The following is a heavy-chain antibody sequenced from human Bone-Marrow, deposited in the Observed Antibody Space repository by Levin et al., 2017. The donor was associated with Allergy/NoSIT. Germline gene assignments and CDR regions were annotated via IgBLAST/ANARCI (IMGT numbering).Heavy chain of an antibody. V-gene: IGHV3-21*01. Sequence: LSLTCAASGFSFSDYSMNWVRQAPGKGLEFVSSITSTSTFIYYADSVKGRFNVSRDNAKNSLFLQMNSLRGEDTAVYFCAKDVSRRSLRGRPTMHSYLYYMDVWGKGTTVTVSS. D-gene: IGHD1/OR15-1a*01. CDR3: AKDVSRRSLRGRPTMHSYLYYMDV. J-gene: IGHJ6*03. CDR1: GFSFSDYS. CDR2: ITSTSTFI.